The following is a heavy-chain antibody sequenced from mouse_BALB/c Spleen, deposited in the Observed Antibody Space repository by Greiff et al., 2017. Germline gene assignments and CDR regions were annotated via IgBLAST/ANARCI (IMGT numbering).Heavy chain of an antibody. CDR3: ARRKWTGAMDY. CDR2: IDPFNGGT. Sequence: EVQLQQSGPELMKPGASVKISCKASGYSFTSYYMHWVKQSHGKSLEWIGYIDPFNGGTSYNQKFKGKATLTVDKSSSTAYMHLSSLTSEDSAVYYCARRKWTGAMDYWGQGTSVTVSS. CDR1: GYSFTSYY. D-gene: IGHD1-3*01. J-gene: IGHJ4*01. V-gene: IGHV1S135*01.